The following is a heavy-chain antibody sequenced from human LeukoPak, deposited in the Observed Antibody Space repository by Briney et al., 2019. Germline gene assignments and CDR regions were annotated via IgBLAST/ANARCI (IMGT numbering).Heavy chain of an antibody. CDR2: ISGSGGST. D-gene: IGHD3-10*01. J-gene: IGHJ4*02. CDR1: GFTFSSYA. V-gene: IGHV3-23*01. CDR3: AKETYYYGSGSYDY. Sequence: GGSLRLSCAASGFTFSSYAMSWVRQAPGKGLEWVSAISGSGGSTYNADSVKGRFTISRDNSKNTLYLQMNSLRAEDTAVYYCAKETYYYGSGSYDYWGQGTLVTVSS.